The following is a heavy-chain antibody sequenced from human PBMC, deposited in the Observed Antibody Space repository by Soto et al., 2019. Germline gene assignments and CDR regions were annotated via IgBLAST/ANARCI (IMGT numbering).Heavy chain of an antibody. D-gene: IGHD1-7*01. V-gene: IGHV4-30-4*01. CDR1: GGSISSGDYK. Sequence: QVQLQESGPGLVKPSQTLSLTCTVSGGSISSGDYKWSWIRQPPGKGLEWIGYIYYSGYNYNNKSFKIRVTRSADTHSALFSLNLCSATADDTGVYYSAMCENYFLFEYWGQGPLVSVSS. CDR2: IYYSGYN. J-gene: IGHJ4*02. CDR3: AMCENYFLFEY.